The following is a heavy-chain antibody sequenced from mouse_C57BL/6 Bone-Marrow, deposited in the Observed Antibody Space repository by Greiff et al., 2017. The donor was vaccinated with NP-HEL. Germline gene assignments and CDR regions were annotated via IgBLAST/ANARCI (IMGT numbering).Heavy chain of an antibody. CDR1: GFSLTSYG. Sequence: QVQLQQSGPGLVQPSQSLSITCTVSGFSLTSYGVHWVRQSPGKGLEWLGVIWSGGSTDYNAAFISRLSISKDNSKSQVFFKMISLQADDTAIYSCAIYPRFAYWGQGTLVTVSA. J-gene: IGHJ3*01. V-gene: IGHV2-2*01. CDR3: AIYPRFAY. CDR2: IWSGGST. D-gene: IGHD2-1*01.